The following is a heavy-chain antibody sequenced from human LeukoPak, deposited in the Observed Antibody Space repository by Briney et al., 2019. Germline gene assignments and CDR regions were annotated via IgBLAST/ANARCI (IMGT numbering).Heavy chain of an antibody. J-gene: IGHJ4*02. D-gene: IGHD5-24*01. Sequence: PGGSLRLSCAASGFTFSSYSMSWIRQAPGKGLEWVSYISSSGSTIYYADSVKGRFTISRDNAKNSLYLQMNSLRAEDTAVYYCASSARDGYNLGYYFDYWGQGTLVTVSS. CDR3: ASSARDGYNLGYYFDY. CDR1: GFTFSSYS. CDR2: ISSSGSTI. V-gene: IGHV3-48*04.